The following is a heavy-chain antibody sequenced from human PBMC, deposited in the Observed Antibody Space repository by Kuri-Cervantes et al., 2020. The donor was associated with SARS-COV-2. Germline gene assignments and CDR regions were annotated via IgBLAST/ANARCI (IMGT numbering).Heavy chain of an antibody. Sequence: SVKVSCKASGGTFSSYAISWVRQAPGQGLEWMGRIIPIFGTANYAQKFQGRVTITADKSTSTAYMELSSLRSEDTAVYYCAPYGGERIAVAGWGQGTLVTVSS. CDR3: APYGGERIAVAG. D-gene: IGHD6-19*01. CDR2: IIPIFGTA. CDR1: GGTFSSYA. V-gene: IGHV1-69*06. J-gene: IGHJ4*02.